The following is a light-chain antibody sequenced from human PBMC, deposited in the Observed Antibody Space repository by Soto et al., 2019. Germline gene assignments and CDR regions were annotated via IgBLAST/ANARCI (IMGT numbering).Light chain of an antibody. CDR2: EVS. V-gene: IGLV2-23*02. Sequence: QSALTQPASVSGSPGQSITISCTGTSSDVGSYNLVSWYQQHPGKAPKLMIYEVSKRPSGVSNRFSGSKSGNTASLTISGLQAEDEADYYCCSYAGSSISYVFGTGTKLTV. CDR1: SSDVGSYNL. J-gene: IGLJ1*01. CDR3: CSYAGSSISYV.